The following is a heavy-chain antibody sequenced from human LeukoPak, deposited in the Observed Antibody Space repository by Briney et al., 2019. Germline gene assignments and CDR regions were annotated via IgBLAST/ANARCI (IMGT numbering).Heavy chain of an antibody. Sequence: SETLSLTCTVSGGSISSYYWSWIRQPAGKGLEWIGRIYTSGSTNYNPSLKSRVTISVDTSKNQFSLKLSSVTAADTAVYYCARTPGGYSYGYDYYYYYYMDVWGKGTTVTVSS. J-gene: IGHJ6*03. CDR1: GGSISSYY. CDR3: ARTPGGYSYGYDYYYYYYMDV. CDR2: IYTSGST. V-gene: IGHV4-4*07. D-gene: IGHD5-18*01.